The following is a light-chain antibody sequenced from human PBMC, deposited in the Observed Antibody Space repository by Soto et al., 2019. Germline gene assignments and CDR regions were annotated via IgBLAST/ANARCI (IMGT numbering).Light chain of an antibody. V-gene: IGKV2-28*01. CDR3: MEALQTPPA. CDR1: QSLLYINGYNY. CDR2: MGS. J-gene: IGKJ1*01. Sequence: DIVMTQSPLYLPVTPGEPASISCISSQSLLYINGYNYLDWYVQKPGQSPQLLVCMGSDRAAGVDDRFRSNGSGINFTLKISSVEAEDVVIYSCMEALQTPPACGQGPKGEV.